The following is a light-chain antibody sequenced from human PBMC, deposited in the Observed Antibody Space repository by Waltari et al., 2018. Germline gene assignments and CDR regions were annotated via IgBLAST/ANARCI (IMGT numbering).Light chain of an antibody. J-gene: IGKJ5*01. CDR2: GAT. V-gene: IGKV3-20*01. Sequence: DIVLTQSPVILSLSPGDRATLSCRASQTIATNFIAWYQLKPGRAPRLLIHGATSRGTGISEFFSGSGSGTDFTLTISRLEPEDFAVYYCQHYGSSMITFGQGTRLEMK. CDR1: QTIATNF. CDR3: QHYGSSMIT.